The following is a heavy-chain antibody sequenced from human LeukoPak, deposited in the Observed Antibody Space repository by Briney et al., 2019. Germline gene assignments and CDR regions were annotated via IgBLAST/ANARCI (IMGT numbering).Heavy chain of an antibody. J-gene: IGHJ6*02. CDR2: ISGSGGST. V-gene: IGHV3-23*01. CDR3: ARRLDSSGYPPRVGYYYYGMDV. D-gene: IGHD3-22*01. CDR1: GFTFSSCA. Sequence: GGSLRLSCAASGFTFSSCAMSWVRQAPGKGLEWVSAISGSGGSTYYADSVKGRFTISRDNSKNTLYLQMNSLRADDTAVYYCARRLDSSGYPPRVGYYYYGMDVWGQGTTVTVSS.